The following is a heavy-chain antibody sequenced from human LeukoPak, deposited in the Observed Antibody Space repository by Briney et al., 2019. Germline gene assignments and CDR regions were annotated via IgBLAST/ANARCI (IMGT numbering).Heavy chain of an antibody. J-gene: IGHJ5*02. CDR2: ISGSGGST. V-gene: IGHV3-23*01. D-gene: IGHD2-21*02. CDR3: AAGSAYCGGDCYRLFDP. Sequence: GGSLRLSCAASGFTFSSYAMSWVRQASGKGLEWVSTISGSGGSTYYADSVKGRFTICRDNSKKTLYVQMNSLRAEDTAVYYCAAGSAYCGGDCYRLFDPWGQGTLVTVSS. CDR1: GFTFSSYA.